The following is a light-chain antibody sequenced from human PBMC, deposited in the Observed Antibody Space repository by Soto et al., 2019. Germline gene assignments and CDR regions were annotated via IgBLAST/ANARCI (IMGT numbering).Light chain of an antibody. CDR2: GVN. CDR1: INDIGTYEY. CDR3: SSYTTGSTLTWV. V-gene: IGLV2-14*01. J-gene: IGLJ1*01. Sequence: QSALAQPSSLSGSPGQSITISCTGTINDIGTYEYVSWHQHHPGRAPKLIIFGVNDRPSGISDRFSGSKSGNTASLTIFGLQLEDEAVYYCSSYTTGSTLTWVFGTGTKATVL.